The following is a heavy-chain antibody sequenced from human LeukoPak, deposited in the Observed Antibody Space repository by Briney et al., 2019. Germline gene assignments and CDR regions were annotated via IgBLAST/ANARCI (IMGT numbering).Heavy chain of an antibody. CDR3: ARGSGSLFDY. D-gene: IGHD1-26*01. J-gene: IGHJ4*02. CDR1: GGSIRGYY. Sequence: SETLSLTCTVSGGSIRGYYWSWIRQPPGKGLEWIGYIYYSGNTNYNPSLKSRVTISVDTSKNQFSLKLSSVTAADTAVHYCARGSGSLFDYWGQGTLVPVSS. CDR2: IYYSGNT. V-gene: IGHV4-59*01.